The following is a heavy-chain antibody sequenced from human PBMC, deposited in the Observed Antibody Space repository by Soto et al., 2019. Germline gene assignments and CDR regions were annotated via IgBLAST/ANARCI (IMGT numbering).Heavy chain of an antibody. V-gene: IGHV3-73*02. J-gene: IGHJ6*02. CDR1: GLTFSDSA. CDR3: TSPKNELRFYSYTVIDV. CDR2: IRSKTNNYAT. D-gene: IGHD5-12*01. Sequence: EVQLVESGGGLVQPGGSLKLSCAASGLTFSDSAIHWVREASGKGLEWVGRIRSKTNNYATTYAASVKGRFTISRDDSNNPAYFKMNSLKTEDTTVSYCTSPKNELRFYSYTVIDVWGQGTTGTVSS.